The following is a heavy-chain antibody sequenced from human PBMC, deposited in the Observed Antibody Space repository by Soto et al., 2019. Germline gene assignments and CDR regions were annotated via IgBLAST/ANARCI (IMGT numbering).Heavy chain of an antibody. V-gene: IGHV3-7*05. J-gene: IGHJ4*02. D-gene: IGHD5-12*01. CDR2: IKQDGSEK. Sequence: PGGSLRLSCAASGFTFSSYWMSWVRQVPGKGLEWVANIKQDGSEKYYVDSVKGRFTISRDNAKDSLYLQMNSLRAEDTAVYYCARDRFMATIVFDYWGQGTLVTV. CDR1: GFTFSSYW. CDR3: ARDRFMATIVFDY.